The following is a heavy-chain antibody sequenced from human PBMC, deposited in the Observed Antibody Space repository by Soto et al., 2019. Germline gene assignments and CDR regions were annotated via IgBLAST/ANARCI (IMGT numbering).Heavy chain of an antibody. J-gene: IGHJ4*02. CDR1: GDSVSINSAA. CDR2: TYYRSKWYN. V-gene: IGHV6-1*01. Sequence: SQTLSLTCAISGDSVSINSAAWNWIRQSPSRGLEWLGRTYYRSKWYNDYAVSVKSRITINPDTSKNQFSLQLNSVTPEDTAVDYVARAGIGDLNYWYFDYWGQGTLVTVSS. CDR3: ARAGIGDLNYWYFDY. D-gene: IGHD1-7*01.